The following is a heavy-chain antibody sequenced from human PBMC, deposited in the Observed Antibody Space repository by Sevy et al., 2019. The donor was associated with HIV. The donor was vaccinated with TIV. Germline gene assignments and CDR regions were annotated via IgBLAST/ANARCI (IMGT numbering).Heavy chain of an antibody. D-gene: IGHD3-3*01. CDR1: GFTVSSSY. J-gene: IGHJ5*02. CDR3: ARGRGAFGAVAINWFDP. Sequence: GGSLRLSCAASGFTVSSSYMTWVRQPPGKGLEWVSVIYSGGSTYYADSVKGRFTISSDNSKNTLYLQMNNLRADDTAVYYCARGRGAFGAVAINWFDPWGQGTLVTVSS. CDR2: IYSGGST. V-gene: IGHV3-53*01.